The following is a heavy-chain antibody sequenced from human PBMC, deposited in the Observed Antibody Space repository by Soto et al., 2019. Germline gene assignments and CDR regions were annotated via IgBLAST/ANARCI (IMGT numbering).Heavy chain of an antibody. CDR3: AKGVSSSWFSPYYYYGMDV. J-gene: IGHJ6*02. V-gene: IGHV3-23*01. CDR2: ISGSGGTT. CDR1: GFTFSSYA. D-gene: IGHD6-13*01. Sequence: PGGSXXLSCAASGFTFSSYAMSWVRQAPGMGLEWVSAISGSGGTTYYADSVKGRFTISRDNSKNKLSLQLNSLRAEDTAVYYCAKGVSSSWFSPYYYYGMDVWGQGTTVTVSS.